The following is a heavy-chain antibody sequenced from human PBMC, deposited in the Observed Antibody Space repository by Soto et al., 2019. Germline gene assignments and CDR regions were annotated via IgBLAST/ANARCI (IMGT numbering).Heavy chain of an antibody. D-gene: IGHD3-22*01. V-gene: IGHV4-30-4*01. CDR3: ARDASSGYYYYYYYGMDV. CDR2: IYYSGST. J-gene: IGHJ6*02. CDR1: GGSISSGDYY. Sequence: QVQLQESGPGLVKPSQTLSLTCTVSGGSISSGDYYWSWIRQPPGKGLEWIGYIYYSGSTYYNPSLKSRVTISVDTSKNQFSLKLSSVTAADTAVYYCARDASSGYYYYYYYGMDVWGQGTTVTVSS.